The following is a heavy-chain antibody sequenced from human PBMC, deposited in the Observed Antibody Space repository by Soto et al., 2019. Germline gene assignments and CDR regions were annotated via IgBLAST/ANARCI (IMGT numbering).Heavy chain of an antibody. CDR3: AKDGGSVCSGGTCYFQAPDY. CDR1: GFTFSSYA. J-gene: IGHJ4*02. CDR2: IDGSGRNT. D-gene: IGHD2-15*01. V-gene: IGHV3-23*01. Sequence: GGSLRLSCAASGFTFSSYAMSWVRQAPGKGLEWVSGIDGSGRNTYYADSVKGRFTISRDNSKNTLSVQMDSLRVEDTALYYCAKDGGSVCSGGTCYFQAPDYWGQGTLVTVSS.